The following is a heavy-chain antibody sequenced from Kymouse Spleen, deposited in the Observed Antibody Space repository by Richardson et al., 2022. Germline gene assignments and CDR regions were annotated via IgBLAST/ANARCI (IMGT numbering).Heavy chain of an antibody. Sequence: QVQLQQWGAGLLKPSETLSLTCAVYGGSFSGYYWSWIRQPPGKGLEWIGEINHSGSTNYNPSLKSRVTISVDTSKNQFSLKLSSVTAADTAVYYCARVELDPSFDYWGQGTLVTVSS. V-gene: IGHV4-34*01. CDR3: ARVELDPSFDY. J-gene: IGHJ4*02. CDR1: GGSFSGYY. D-gene: IGHD1-1*01,IGHD1-20*01,IGHD1-7*01. CDR2: INHSGST.